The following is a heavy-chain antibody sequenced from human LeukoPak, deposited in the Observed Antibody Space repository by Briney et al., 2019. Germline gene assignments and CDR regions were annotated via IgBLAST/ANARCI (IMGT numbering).Heavy chain of an antibody. V-gene: IGHV3-64*01. J-gene: IGHJ5*02. Sequence: GGSLRLPCAASGFTFSRNNMHWVRQAPGKGLEYVSSITGSGGDTYYANSVKGRFTISRDNSKNMLYLQMGSLRTEDMGVYYCASLDTSMAWGQGTLVIVSS. D-gene: IGHD5-18*01. CDR3: ASLDTSMA. CDR1: GFTFSRNN. CDR2: ITGSGGDT.